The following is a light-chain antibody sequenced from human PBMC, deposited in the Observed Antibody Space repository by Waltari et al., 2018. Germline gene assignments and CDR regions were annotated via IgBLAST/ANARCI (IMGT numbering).Light chain of an antibody. CDR1: QSISYSSNNKNY. CDR3: QQYYSSPIT. CDR2: WTS. V-gene: IGKV4-1*01. J-gene: IGKJ5*01. Sequence: IVMTQSPDSLAVSLGERVTINCKSSQSISYSSNNKNYLAWYQQKPGQPPKLLFYWTSTRGSGVPDRFSGSGSGTDFTLTISSLQAEDVAVYYCQQYYSSPITFGQGTRLEIK.